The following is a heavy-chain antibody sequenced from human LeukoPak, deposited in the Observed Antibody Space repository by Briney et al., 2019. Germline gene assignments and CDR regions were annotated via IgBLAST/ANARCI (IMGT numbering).Heavy chain of an antibody. CDR2: ISSSGSTI. CDR3: ARDDSSYGYFDY. CDR1: GFTFSDYN. Sequence: GGSLRLSCAASGFTFSDYNMSWIRQAPGKGLEWVSYISSSGSTIYYADSVKGRFTISRDNAKTSLYLQMNSLRAEDTAVYYCARDDSSYGYFDYWGQGTLVTVSS. J-gene: IGHJ4*02. V-gene: IGHV3-11*01. D-gene: IGHD5-18*01.